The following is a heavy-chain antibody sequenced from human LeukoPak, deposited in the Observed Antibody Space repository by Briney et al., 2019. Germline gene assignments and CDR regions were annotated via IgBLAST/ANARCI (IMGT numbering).Heavy chain of an antibody. CDR3: VEDVVVIVTAKPGI. CDR1: GFTFGTHA. Sequence: GGSLRLSCVASGFTFGTHAMHWVRQAPGKGLEWVSSIGGSGDTTYYADAVKGRFTISRDNSKNTLYLQMNSLRVDDTAVYYCVEDVVVIVTAKPGIWGQGTLVTVSS. D-gene: IGHD2-15*01. V-gene: IGHV3-23*01. CDR2: IGGSGDTT. J-gene: IGHJ4*02.